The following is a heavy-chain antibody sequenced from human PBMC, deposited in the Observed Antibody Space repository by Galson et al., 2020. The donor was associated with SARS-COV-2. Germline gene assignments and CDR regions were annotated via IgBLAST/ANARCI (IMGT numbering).Heavy chain of an antibody. CDR1: RGSIDSYY. Sequence: SETLSLTCTVSRGSIDSYYWSWIRQPAGKGLEWIGRVWTSGSTNYNPSLKSRLTLSVDVSKNQFSLRLSSVTAADTAMYYCARGRDGYSSAGAFDVWGQGT. V-gene: IGHV4-4*07. CDR3: ARGRDGYSSAGAFDV. J-gene: IGHJ3*01. D-gene: IGHD2-15*01. CDR2: VWTSGST.